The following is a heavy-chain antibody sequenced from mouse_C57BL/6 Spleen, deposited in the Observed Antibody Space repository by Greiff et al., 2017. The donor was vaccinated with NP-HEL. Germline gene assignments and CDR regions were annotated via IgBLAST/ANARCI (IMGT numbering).Heavy chain of an antibody. J-gene: IGHJ2*01. Sequence: VQLQQPGAELVRPGASVTLSCKASGYTFTDYEMHWVKQTPVHGLEWIGAIDPETGGTAYNQKFKGKAILTADKSSSTAYMELRSLTSEDSAVYYCTRASDKEFDYWGQGTTLTVSS. CDR3: TRASDKEFDY. V-gene: IGHV1-15*01. D-gene: IGHD6-2*01. CDR2: IDPETGGT. CDR1: GYTFTDYE.